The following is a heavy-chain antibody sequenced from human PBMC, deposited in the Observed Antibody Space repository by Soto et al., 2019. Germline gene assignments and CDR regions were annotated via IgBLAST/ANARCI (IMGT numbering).Heavy chain of an antibody. CDR2: INHSGST. Sequence: QVQLQQWGAGLLKPSETLSLTCAVYGGSFSGYYWSWIRQPPGKGLEWIGEINHSGSTNYNPSLRSRVTISVDTSKNQFSLKLSSVTAADTAVYYCAGPYCYDSSGYYYWDQGTLVTVSS. CDR3: AGPYCYDSSGYYY. D-gene: IGHD3-22*01. CDR1: GGSFSGYY. J-gene: IGHJ4*02. V-gene: IGHV4-34*01.